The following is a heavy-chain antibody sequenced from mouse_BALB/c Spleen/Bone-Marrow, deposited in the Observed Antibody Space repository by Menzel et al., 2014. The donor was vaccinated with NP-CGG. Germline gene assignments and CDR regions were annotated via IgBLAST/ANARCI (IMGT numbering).Heavy chain of an antibody. D-gene: IGHD4-1*01. CDR3: TRGGNWEDFDY. J-gene: IGHJ2*01. CDR1: GFTFSSFG. CDR2: ISSGSSPI. Sequence: EVHLVESGGGLVQPGGSRKLSCAASGFTFSSFGMHWVRQAPEKGLEWVAYISSGSSPIFYAETVKGRFTISRDNPKNTLFLQMTSLRSEDTAMYYCTRGGNWEDFDYWGQGTTLTVSS. V-gene: IGHV5-17*02.